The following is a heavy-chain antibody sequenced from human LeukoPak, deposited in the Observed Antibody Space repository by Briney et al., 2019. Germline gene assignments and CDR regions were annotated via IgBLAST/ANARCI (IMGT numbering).Heavy chain of an antibody. CDR2: ISYDGSNK. V-gene: IGHV3-30-3*01. Sequence: GRSLRLSCAASGFTFSSYAMHWVRQAPGKGLEWVAVISYDGSNKYYADSVKGRFTISRDNSKNTLYLQMNSLRAEDTAVYYCAKDKGYDSSGYLDYWGQGTLVTVSS. CDR3: AKDKGYDSSGYLDY. J-gene: IGHJ4*02. CDR1: GFTFSSYA. D-gene: IGHD3-22*01.